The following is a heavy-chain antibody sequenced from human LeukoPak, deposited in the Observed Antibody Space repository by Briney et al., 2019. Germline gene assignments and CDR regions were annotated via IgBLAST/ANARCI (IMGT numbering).Heavy chain of an antibody. D-gene: IGHD1-26*01. CDR2: IRYDGSNK. J-gene: IGHJ3*02. Sequence: GGSLRLFRAASGFTFSSSGMHWVRQAPGKGLGWVAFIRYDGSNKYYADSVKGRFTISRDNSKNTLYLQMGSLRAEDMAVYYCARAALELRDAFDIWGQGTMVTVSS. V-gene: IGHV3-30*02. CDR3: ARAALELRDAFDI. CDR1: GFTFSSSG.